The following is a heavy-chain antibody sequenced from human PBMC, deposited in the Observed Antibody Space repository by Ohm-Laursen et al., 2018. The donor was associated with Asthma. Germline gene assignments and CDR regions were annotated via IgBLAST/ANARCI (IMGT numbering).Heavy chain of an antibody. CDR1: GYTFSRYS. Sequence: SLRLSCSASGYTFSRYSIHWVRQIPGKGLEWVSAISGSGGSTYYADSVKGRFTISRDNSKNTLYLQMNSLRAEDTAVYYCAKGISSSWYFFLGHDAFDIWGQGTMVTVSS. CDR3: AKGISSSWYFFLGHDAFDI. J-gene: IGHJ3*02. V-gene: IGHV3-23*01. D-gene: IGHD6-13*01. CDR2: ISGSGGST.